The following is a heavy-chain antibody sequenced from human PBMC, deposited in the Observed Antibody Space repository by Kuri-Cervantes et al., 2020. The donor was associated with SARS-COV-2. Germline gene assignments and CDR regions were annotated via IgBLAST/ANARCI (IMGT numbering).Heavy chain of an antibody. CDR3: ARSLTTTYSF. CDR1: GFTFSDHY. D-gene: IGHD4-11*01. CDR2: SSNKVYRDTT. J-gene: IGHJ1*01. Sequence: GGSLRLSCATSGFTFSDHYIDWVRQAPGKGLEWVGRSSNKVYRDTTEYATSVKGRFTISRDFSKNSLSLQMDSLTTEDTAVYYCARSLTTTYSFWGQGTLVTVSS. V-gene: IGHV3-72*01.